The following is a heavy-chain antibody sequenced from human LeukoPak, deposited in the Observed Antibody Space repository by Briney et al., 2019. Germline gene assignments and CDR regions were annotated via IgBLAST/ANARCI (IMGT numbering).Heavy chain of an antibody. CDR2: IGHTSGA. CDR3: AEFGSGSYIFNY. Sequence: GGSLRLSCAASGFTFSSYTMCWVRQAPGKGPEWVATIGHTSGAWYADSVMGRFTISRDNSKSMLYLHMNSLSGEDTALYYCAEFGSGSYIFNYWGQGSLVTVSS. D-gene: IGHD3-10*01. J-gene: IGHJ4*02. V-gene: IGHV3-23*01. CDR1: GFTFSSYT.